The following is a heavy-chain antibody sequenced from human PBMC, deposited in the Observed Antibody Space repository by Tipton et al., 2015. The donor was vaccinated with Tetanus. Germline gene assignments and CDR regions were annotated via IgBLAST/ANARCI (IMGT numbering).Heavy chain of an antibody. CDR3: ERHGWATSYSWFDP. CDR2: IYPGDSSV. J-gene: IGHJ5*02. D-gene: IGHD3-10*01. Sequence: QLVQSGAEVKKPGESLNISCKASGYNFATFWIGWVRQKPGKGLEWMGIIYPGDSSVRYSPTFQGQVTISADRSTTTAYLQWDRLKVSDTAMYFCERHGWATSYSWFDPWGQGTQVTVSS. CDR1: GYNFATFW. V-gene: IGHV5-51*01.